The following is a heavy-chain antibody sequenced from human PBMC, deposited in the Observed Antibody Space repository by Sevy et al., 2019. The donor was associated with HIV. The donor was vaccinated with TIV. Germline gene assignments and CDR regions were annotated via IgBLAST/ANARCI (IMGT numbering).Heavy chain of an antibody. CDR1: GFTFSSYA. D-gene: IGHD6-19*01. J-gene: IGHJ4*02. CDR3: ARDSSGWSDYFDY. V-gene: IGHV3-23*01. CDR2: ISGSGGST. Sequence: GGSLRLSCAASGFTFSSYAMSWVRQAPGKGLEWVSAISGSGGSTYYADSVKGRFTISRDNAKNTLYLQMNSLRAEDTAVYYCARDSSGWSDYFDYWGQGTLVTVSS.